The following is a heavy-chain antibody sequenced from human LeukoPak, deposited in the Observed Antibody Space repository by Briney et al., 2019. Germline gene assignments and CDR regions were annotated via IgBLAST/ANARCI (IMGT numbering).Heavy chain of an antibody. D-gene: IGHD1-20*01. V-gene: IGHV4-59*08. Sequence: SETLSLTCTVSGGSISSYYWSWIRQPPGKGLEWIGYIHYSGSASYNTSLKSRVTISIDTSSNQLSLKLNSVTAADTAVYYCARHSNWNAGVDWFDPWGQGTLVTVSS. CDR3: ARHSNWNAGVDWFDP. CDR1: GGSISSYY. CDR2: IHYSGSA. J-gene: IGHJ5*02.